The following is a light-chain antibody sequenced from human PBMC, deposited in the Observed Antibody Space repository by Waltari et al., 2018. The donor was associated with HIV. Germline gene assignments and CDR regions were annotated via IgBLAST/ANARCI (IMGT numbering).Light chain of an antibody. CDR2: SNN. CDR3: ATWDDTPTGHVL. V-gene: IGLV1-44*01. Sequence: QSVLAQPPSVSGTPGQRVTISCSGTTSNIGTNVVHWYQQVPGTAPKLLISSNNQRLSGVPDRFSGFKSGTSASLAINGLQSEDEADYYCATWDDTPTGHVLFGGGTKVTVL. J-gene: IGLJ2*01. CDR1: TSNIGTNV.